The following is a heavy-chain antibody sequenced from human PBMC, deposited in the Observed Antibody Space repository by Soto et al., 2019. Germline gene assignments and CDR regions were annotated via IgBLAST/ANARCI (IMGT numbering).Heavy chain of an antibody. V-gene: IGHV1-69*13. CDR3: ARSTRWIQLWDGGMDV. J-gene: IGHJ6*02. CDR2: IIPIFGTA. CDR1: GGTFSSYA. Sequence: SVKVSCKASGGTFSSYAISWVRQTPGQGLEWMGGIIPIFGTANYAQKFQGRVTITADESTSTAYMELSSLRSEDTAVYYCARSTRWIQLWDGGMDVWGQGTTVTVSS. D-gene: IGHD5-18*01.